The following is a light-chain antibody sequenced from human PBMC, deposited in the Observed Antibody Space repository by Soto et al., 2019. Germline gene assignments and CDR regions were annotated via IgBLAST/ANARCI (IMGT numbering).Light chain of an antibody. V-gene: IGLV2-23*01. CDR2: EDS. Sequence: QSALTQPASVSGSPGQSITISCTATSSDVGSYNLVSWYQQHPGKAPKVLIYEDSKRPSGVSNRFSGSKSGNTASLTISGLQAEDEGDYSCCSYAGGGTVVFGGGTKVTVL. J-gene: IGLJ3*02. CDR1: SSDVGSYNL. CDR3: CSYAGGGTVV.